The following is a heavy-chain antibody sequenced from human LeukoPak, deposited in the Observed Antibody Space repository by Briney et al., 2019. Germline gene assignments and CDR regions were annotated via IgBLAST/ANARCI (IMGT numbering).Heavy chain of an antibody. Sequence: GGSLRLSCAASAFTFSGYAMSWVRQAPGKGLEWVSTIGNSGRGTYYADSVEGRFTISRDNSKNTLYLQLNSLRAEDTALYYCAKDGAVRAVIDAFDIWGQGTKVTVSS. CDR1: AFTFSGYA. CDR3: AKDGAVRAVIDAFDI. J-gene: IGHJ3*02. D-gene: IGHD3-10*01. V-gene: IGHV3-23*01. CDR2: IGNSGRGT.